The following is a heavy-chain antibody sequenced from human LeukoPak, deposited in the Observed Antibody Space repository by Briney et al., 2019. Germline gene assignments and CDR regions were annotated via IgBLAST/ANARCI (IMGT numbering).Heavy chain of an antibody. CDR1: GFTFDDYA. J-gene: IGHJ4*02. Sequence: PGGSLRLSCAASGFTFDDYAMHWVRQAPGKGLEWASGISWNSGSIGYADSVKGRFTTSRDNAKNSLYLQMNSLRAEDTAVYYCARGTMHYWGQGTPVTVSS. CDR2: ISWNSGSI. V-gene: IGHV3-9*01. D-gene: IGHD1-7*01. CDR3: ARGTMHY.